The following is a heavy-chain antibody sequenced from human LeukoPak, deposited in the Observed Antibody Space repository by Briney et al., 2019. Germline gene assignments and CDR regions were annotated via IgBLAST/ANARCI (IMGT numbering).Heavy chain of an antibody. CDR1: GYTFTGYY. Sequence: ASVKVSCKASGYTFTGYYMHWVRQAPGQGLEWMGWINPNSGGTNYAQKFQGRVTMTRDTSISTAYMELSRLRSDDTAVYYCARLQKTQRELKHLAFNNWGRGTLVTVSS. CDR2: INPNSGGT. J-gene: IGHJ4*02. D-gene: IGHD1/OR15-1a*01. V-gene: IGHV1-2*02. CDR3: ARLQKTQRELKHLAFNN.